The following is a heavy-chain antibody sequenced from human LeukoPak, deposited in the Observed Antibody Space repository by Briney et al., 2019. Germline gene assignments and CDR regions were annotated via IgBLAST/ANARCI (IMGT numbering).Heavy chain of an antibody. Sequence: SETLSLTCTVSGGSISSSSYYWGWIRQPPGKGLEWIGSIYYSGSTYYNPSLKSRVTISVDTSKNQFSLKLSSVTAADTAVYYCARRAGGWYLDWFDPWGQGTLVTVSS. CDR1: GGSISSSSYY. CDR2: IYYSGST. J-gene: IGHJ5*02. CDR3: ARRAGGWYLDWFDP. D-gene: IGHD6-19*01. V-gene: IGHV4-39*01.